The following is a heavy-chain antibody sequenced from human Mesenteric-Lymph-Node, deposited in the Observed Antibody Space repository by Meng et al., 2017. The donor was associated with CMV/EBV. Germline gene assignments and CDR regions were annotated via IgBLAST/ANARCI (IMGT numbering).Heavy chain of an antibody. D-gene: IGHD4-17*01. CDR2: INPSGGST. V-gene: IGHV1-46*04. Sequence: CKASGYTFTRYDIQGVRRDPGQGIEWMGVINPSGGSTDYAQKLQGRVTMTSDTSTSTVYMELSSLRSEDTAVYYCARTIGASFPFDSWGQGTLVTSPQ. CDR1: GYTFTRYD. J-gene: IGHJ4*02. CDR3: ARTIGASFPFDS.